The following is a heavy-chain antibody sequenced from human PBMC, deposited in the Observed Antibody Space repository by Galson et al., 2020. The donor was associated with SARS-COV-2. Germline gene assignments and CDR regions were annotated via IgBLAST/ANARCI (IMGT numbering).Heavy chain of an antibody. V-gene: IGHV3-48*04. CDR2: IGSSGSPI. J-gene: IGHJ6*02. CDR1: GFTFSVFG. Sequence: GGSLRLSCAGSGFTFSVFGMNWVRQAPGKGLEWISYIGSSGSPIDYADSVKGRFTVSRDNSKNSHYLQLNSLRAEDTGVYYCAKRMAVPGVEFYYGMDVWGQGTTVTVSS. CDR3: AKRMAVPGVEFYYGMDV. D-gene: IGHD6-19*01.